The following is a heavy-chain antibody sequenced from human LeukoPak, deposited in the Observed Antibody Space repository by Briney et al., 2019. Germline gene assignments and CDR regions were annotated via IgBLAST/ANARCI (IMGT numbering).Heavy chain of an antibody. CDR3: ARRSSNPVGAIDY. J-gene: IGHJ4*02. CDR1: HGSISNSNYY. Sequence: SETLSLTCTVSHGSISNSNYYWGWIRQPPGKGLEWIGSFTYGGGTYYNPSLKSRVTISVDTSKNQFSLKVTSVTAADTAVYYCARRSSNPVGAIDYWGQGTLVIVSS. V-gene: IGHV4-39*01. CDR2: FTYGGGT. D-gene: IGHD1-26*01.